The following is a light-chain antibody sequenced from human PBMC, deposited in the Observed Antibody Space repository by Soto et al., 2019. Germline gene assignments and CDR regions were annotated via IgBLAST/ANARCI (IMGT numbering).Light chain of an antibody. V-gene: IGLV1-51*01. J-gene: IGLJ3*02. CDR1: DANIGNHD. CDR3: GAWDSSLSAWL. Sequence: QSVLTQPPSVSAAPGQKVTISCSGGDANIGNHDVSWYQHLPGAAPRLLIYDNNKRSSGIPDQFSGSRSGTSATLGITGLQTGDEADYYCGAWDSSLSAWLFGGGTKVTVL. CDR2: DNN.